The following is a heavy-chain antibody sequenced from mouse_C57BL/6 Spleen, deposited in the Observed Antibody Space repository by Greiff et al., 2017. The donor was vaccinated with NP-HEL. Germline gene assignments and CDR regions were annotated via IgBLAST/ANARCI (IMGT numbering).Heavy chain of an antibody. CDR1: GFNIKDDY. J-gene: IGHJ2*01. V-gene: IGHV14-4*01. D-gene: IGHD1-1*01. CDR3: TTKATVDYFDY. CDR2: IDPENGDT. Sequence: VQLKQSGAELVRPGASVKLSCTASGFNIKDDYMHWVKQRPEQGLEWIGWIDPENGDTEYASKFQGKATITADTSSNTAYLQLSSLTSEDTAFYYCTTKATVDYFDYWGQGTTLTVSS.